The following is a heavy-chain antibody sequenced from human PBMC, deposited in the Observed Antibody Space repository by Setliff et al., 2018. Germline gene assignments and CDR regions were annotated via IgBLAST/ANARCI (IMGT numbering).Heavy chain of an antibody. CDR1: GYSISSGYC. Sequence: SETLSLTCDVSGYSISSGYCWGWIRQPPGKGLEWIGSICHSGSTHYNPSLKSXVTISXXXSXXXXXXXXXXXXXXXTAVYYCARQAHDLKGGTTLFYWFDPWGQGTLVTVSS. J-gene: IGHJ5*02. CDR2: ICHSGST. V-gene: IGHV4-38-2*01. D-gene: IGHD3-10*01. CDR3: ARQAHDLKGGTTLFYWFDP.